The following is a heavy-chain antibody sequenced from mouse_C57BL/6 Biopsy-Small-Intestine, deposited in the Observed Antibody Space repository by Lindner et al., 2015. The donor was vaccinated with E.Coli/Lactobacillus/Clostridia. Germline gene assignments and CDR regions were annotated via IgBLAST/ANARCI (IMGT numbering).Heavy chain of an antibody. J-gene: IGHJ4*01. CDR1: GYSITSGYY. V-gene: IGHV3-6*01. D-gene: IGHD1-1*01. Sequence: VQLQESGPGLVKPSQSLSLICSVTGYSITSGYYWNWIRQFPGHKLEWMGYISYDGSIDFNPSLKNRISITRDTSKSQFFLMLNSVTSEDTATYYCAREGPTVGMDYWGQGTSVTVSS. CDR3: AREGPTVGMDY. CDR2: ISYDGSI.